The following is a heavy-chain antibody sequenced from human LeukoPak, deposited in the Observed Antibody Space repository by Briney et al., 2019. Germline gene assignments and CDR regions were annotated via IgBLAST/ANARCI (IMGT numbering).Heavy chain of an antibody. V-gene: IGHV3-23*01. CDR2: IDGSGGST. D-gene: IGHD2-2*01. J-gene: IGHJ4*02. Sequence: PGGSLRLSCAASGFTFSSYAMSWVRQAPGKGLEWVSAIDGSGGSTYYADSVKGRFTISRDNSKNTLYLQMNNLRAEDTAVYYCAKGGKGVSAVYFDYWGQGTLVTVSS. CDR1: GFTFSSYA. CDR3: AKGGKGVSAVYFDY.